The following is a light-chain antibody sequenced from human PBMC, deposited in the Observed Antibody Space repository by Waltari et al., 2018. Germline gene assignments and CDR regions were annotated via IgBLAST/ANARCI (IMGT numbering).Light chain of an antibody. Sequence: DIQMTQSPSSLSASIGDRVTITCRASQGISNSLAWYQQKLGKAPKLLVYAASRLESGVPSRFSGSGSGTEYTLTISSLQPDDLATYYCQQYYRTPPMTFGQGTKVEIK. CDR1: QGISNS. CDR2: AAS. J-gene: IGKJ1*01. V-gene: IGKV1-NL1*01. CDR3: QQYYRTPPMT.